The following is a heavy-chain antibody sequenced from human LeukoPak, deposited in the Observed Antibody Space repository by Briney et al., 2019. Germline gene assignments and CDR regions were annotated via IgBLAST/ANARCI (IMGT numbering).Heavy chain of an antibody. CDR3: ARDSRAYYYYGMDV. J-gene: IGHJ6*02. CDR2: IGWNSGSI. V-gene: IGHV3-9*01. Sequence: PGRSLRLSCAVSGFTFEDYAMHWVRQVPGKGLEWVSGIGWNSGSIGYADSVKGRFTISRDNAKNSLYLQMNTLRAEDTALYYCARDSRAYYYYGMDVWGQGTTVTVSS. CDR1: GFTFEDYA.